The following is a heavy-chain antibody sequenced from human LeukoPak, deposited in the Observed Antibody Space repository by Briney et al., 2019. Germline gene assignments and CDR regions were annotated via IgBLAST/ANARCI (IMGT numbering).Heavy chain of an antibody. CDR1: GFTFNSYS. CDR2: ISSSSSYI. D-gene: IGHD3-22*01. J-gene: IGHJ3*02. V-gene: IGHV3-21*01. Sequence: GGSLRLSCAASGFTFNSYSMNWVRQAPGKGLEWVSSISSSSSYIHYADSVKGRFTISRDNAKNSLYLQMNSLRAEDTAVYYCARDQVARRTYYYDSGGYYHDAFDIWGQGTMVTVSS. CDR3: ARDQVARRTYYYDSGGYYHDAFDI.